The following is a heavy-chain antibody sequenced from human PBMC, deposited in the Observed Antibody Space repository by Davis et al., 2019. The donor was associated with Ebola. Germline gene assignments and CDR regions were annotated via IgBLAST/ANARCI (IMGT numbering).Heavy chain of an antibody. J-gene: IGHJ4*02. V-gene: IGHV4-34*01. CDR3: ARDGRGTLYGSGNYYNFYFDY. Sequence: SETLSLTCAVYGGSFSGYYWSWIRQPPGKGLEWIGEINHSGSTNYNPSLKSRVTISVDTSKNQFSLKLSSVTAADTAVYYCARDGRGTLYGSGNYYNFYFDYWGQGAPVTVPS. D-gene: IGHD3-10*01. CDR2: INHSGST. CDR1: GGSFSGYY.